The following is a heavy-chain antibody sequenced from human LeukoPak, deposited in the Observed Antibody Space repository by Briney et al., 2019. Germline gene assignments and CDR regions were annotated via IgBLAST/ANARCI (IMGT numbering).Heavy chain of an antibody. V-gene: IGHV3-30*07. CDR3: AGRPAAAAVYY. CDR2: ISYDGSNK. CDR1: GFTFSGYA. D-gene: IGHD6-13*01. J-gene: IGHJ4*02. Sequence: GGSLRLSCAASGFTFSGYAIHWVRQAPGKGLEWVAVISYDGSNKKYADSVKGRFTISRDNSKNTLYLQMNSLRAEDTAVYYCAGRPAAAAVYYWGQGTLVTVSS.